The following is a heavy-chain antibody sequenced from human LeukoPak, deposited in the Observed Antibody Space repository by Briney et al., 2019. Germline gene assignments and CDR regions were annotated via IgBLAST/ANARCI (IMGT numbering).Heavy chain of an antibody. CDR3: AKEGANSGYPRGSLDY. D-gene: IGHD3-22*01. CDR2: VSDGGGNT. V-gene: IGHV3-23*01. J-gene: IGHJ4*02. Sequence: GGSLRLSCEASGFTFSSYAMIWVRQPPGKGLEWVSAVSDGGGNTYYADSVKGRFTISRDSSKNTVYLQMNSLRAEDTAVYFCAKEGANSGYPRGSLDYWGQGALVTVPS. CDR1: GFTFSSYA.